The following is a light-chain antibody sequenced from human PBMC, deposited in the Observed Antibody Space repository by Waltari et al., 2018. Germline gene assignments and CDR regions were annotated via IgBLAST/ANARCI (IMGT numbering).Light chain of an antibody. CDR1: SSNIGGNT. J-gene: IGLJ3*02. V-gene: IGLV1-44*01. Sequence: HSVLTQPPSASGTPGQRVTISCSGSSSNIGGNTVNWYQQLPGTAPKPLIHNNNKRPAGVPDRLSGSKSATSASLAISGLQSEDEADYYCAAWDDSLNGWVFGGGTKLTVL. CDR3: AAWDDSLNGWV. CDR2: NNN.